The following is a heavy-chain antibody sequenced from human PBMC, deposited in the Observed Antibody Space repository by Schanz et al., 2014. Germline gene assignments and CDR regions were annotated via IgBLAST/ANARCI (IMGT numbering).Heavy chain of an antibody. CDR2: ISGSGGST. D-gene: IGHD1-1*01. V-gene: IGHV3-23*01. Sequence: VQLLESGGGLVQPGGSLRLSCAASGFTFSSYAMSWVRQAPGKGLEWVSGISGSGGSTYYADSVKGRFTVSRDSGQNSLYLQMNSLRAGDTAVYYCARGTDWNLHYWGQGALVTVSS. CDR3: ARGTDWNLHY. J-gene: IGHJ4*02. CDR1: GFTFSSYA.